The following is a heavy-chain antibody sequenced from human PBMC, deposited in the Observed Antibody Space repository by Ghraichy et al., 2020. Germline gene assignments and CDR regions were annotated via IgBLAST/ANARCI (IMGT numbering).Heavy chain of an antibody. CDR1: GFTFSAFA. J-gene: IGHJ4*02. V-gene: IGHV3-23*01. CDR2: ISGSGSGT. Sequence: GSLRLSCAASGFTFSAFAMTWVRQAPGKGLEWVSLISGSGSGTHYADSAKGRFTVSRDNSRNTLYLQMNSLRTEDTAVYYCARNLNFCSSTTCYPPAHWGQGTLVTVSS. D-gene: IGHD2-2*01. CDR3: ARNLNFCSSTTCYPPAH.